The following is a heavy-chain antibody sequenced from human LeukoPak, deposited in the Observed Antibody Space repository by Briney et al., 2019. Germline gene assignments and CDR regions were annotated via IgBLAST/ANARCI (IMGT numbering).Heavy chain of an antibody. Sequence: GASVKVSCKASGYTFTGYYMHWVRQAPGQELEWMGWINPNSGGTNYAQKLQGRVTMTRDASISTAYMELSRLRSDDTAVYYCARDRPQLAFDYWGQGTLVTVSS. CDR2: INPNSGGT. CDR3: ARDRPQLAFDY. D-gene: IGHD2-2*01. V-gene: IGHV1-2*02. CDR1: GYTFTGYY. J-gene: IGHJ4*02.